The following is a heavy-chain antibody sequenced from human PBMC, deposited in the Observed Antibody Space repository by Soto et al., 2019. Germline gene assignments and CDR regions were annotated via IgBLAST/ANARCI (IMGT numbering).Heavy chain of an antibody. CDR3: ARVSGYYLPDY. CDR2: ISTYNGNT. CDR1: GYTFTSYG. Sequence: EASVKVSCKASGYTFTSYGISWVRQAPGQGLEWMGWISTYNGNTKYAQKLQGRVTITRDTSAGTAYMELSSLRSEDTAVYYCARVSGYYLPDYWGQGTLVTVSS. D-gene: IGHD5-12*01. V-gene: IGHV1-18*01. J-gene: IGHJ4*02.